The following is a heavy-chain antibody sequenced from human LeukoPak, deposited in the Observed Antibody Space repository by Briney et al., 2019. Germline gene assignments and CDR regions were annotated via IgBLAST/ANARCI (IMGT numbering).Heavy chain of an antibody. CDR2: ISGSGGST. CDR1: GFTFDDYA. V-gene: IGHV3-23*01. Sequence: GGSLRLSCAASGFTFDDYAMHWVRQAPGKGLEWVSAISGSGGSTYYADSVKGRFTISRDNSKNTLYLQMNSLRAEDTAVYYCAKDKTEFDYWGQGTLVTVSS. CDR3: AKDKTEFDY. J-gene: IGHJ4*02.